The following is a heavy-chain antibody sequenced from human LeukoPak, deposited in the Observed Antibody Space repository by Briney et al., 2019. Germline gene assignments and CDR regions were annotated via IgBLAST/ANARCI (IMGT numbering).Heavy chain of an antibody. Sequence: SETLSLTCAVSDYSISSGYYWGWIRQPPGKGLEWIGTIHHGGSTYYNPSLKSRVTISIDTSKNQISLKLSSVTAADTAMYYCATRYCSGGTCYPSSWFDSWGQGTGDTVSS. D-gene: IGHD2-15*01. CDR2: IHHGGST. CDR3: ATRYCSGGTCYPSSWFDS. V-gene: IGHV4-38-2*01. J-gene: IGHJ5*01. CDR1: DYSISSGYY.